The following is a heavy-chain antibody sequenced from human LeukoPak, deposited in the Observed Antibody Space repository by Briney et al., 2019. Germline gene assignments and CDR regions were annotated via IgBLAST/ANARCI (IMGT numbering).Heavy chain of an antibody. CDR3: ARDSQYFDY. V-gene: IGHV4-59*12. CDR1: GGSISSYY. J-gene: IGHJ4*02. Sequence: SETLSLTCTVSGGSISSYYWSWIRQPPGKGLEWIGYIYYSGSTYYNPSLKSRVTISVDTSKNQFSLKLSSVTAADTAVYYCARDSQYFDYWGQGTLVTVSS. CDR2: IYYSGST.